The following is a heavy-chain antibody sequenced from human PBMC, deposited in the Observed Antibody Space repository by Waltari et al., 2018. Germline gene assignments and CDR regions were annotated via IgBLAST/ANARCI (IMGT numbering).Heavy chain of an antibody. CDR3: ARGGGSSWYEGFDY. CDR2: ISYDGSNK. D-gene: IGHD6-13*01. J-gene: IGHJ4*02. Sequence: QVQLVESGGGVVQPGRSLRLSCAASGFTFSSYAMHWVRTAPGKGLEWVAVISYDGSNKYYADSVKGRFTISRDNSKNTLYLQMNSLRAEDTAVYYCARGGGSSWYEGFDYWGQGTLVTVSS. CDR1: GFTFSSYA. V-gene: IGHV3-30-3*01.